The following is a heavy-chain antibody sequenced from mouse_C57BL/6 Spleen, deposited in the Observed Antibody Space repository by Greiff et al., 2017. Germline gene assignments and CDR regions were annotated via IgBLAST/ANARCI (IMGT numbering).Heavy chain of an antibody. V-gene: IGHV1-80*01. CDR1: GYAFSSYW. D-gene: IGHD2-2*01. Sequence: QVQLQQSGAELVKPGASVKISCKASGYAFSSYWMNWVKQRPGKGLEWIGQIYPGDGDTNYNGKFKGKATLTADKSSSTAYMQLSSLTSEDSAVYFCARGGGYDWAWFAYWGQGTLVTVSA. CDR3: ARGGGYDWAWFAY. J-gene: IGHJ3*01. CDR2: IYPGDGDT.